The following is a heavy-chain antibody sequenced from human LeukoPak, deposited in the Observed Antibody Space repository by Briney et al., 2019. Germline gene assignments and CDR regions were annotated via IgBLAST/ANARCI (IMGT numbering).Heavy chain of an antibody. J-gene: IGHJ6*03. Sequence: SVKVSCKASGYTFTSYGISWVRQAPGQGLEWMGGIIPIFGTANYAQKFQGRVTITADESTSTAYMELSSLRSEDTAVYYCARAETSRGYSGYDLGGRPLYMDVWGKGTTVTISS. V-gene: IGHV1-69*13. CDR3: ARAETSRGYSGYDLGGRPLYMDV. CDR1: GYTFTSYG. CDR2: IIPIFGTA. D-gene: IGHD5-12*01.